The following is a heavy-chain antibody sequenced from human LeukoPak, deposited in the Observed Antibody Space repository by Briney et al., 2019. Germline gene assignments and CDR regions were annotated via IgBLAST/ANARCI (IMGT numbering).Heavy chain of an antibody. CDR3: AKSNSGYERRYYYYMDV. D-gene: IGHD5-12*01. CDR2: ISGSGGST. J-gene: IGHJ6*03. Sequence: GGSLRLSCAASGFTVSSNYMSWVRQAPGKGLEWVSAISGSGGSTYYADSVKGRFTISRDNSKNTLYLQMNSLRAEDTAVYYCAKSNSGYERRYYYYMDVWGKGTTVTVSS. CDR1: GFTVSSNY. V-gene: IGHV3-23*01.